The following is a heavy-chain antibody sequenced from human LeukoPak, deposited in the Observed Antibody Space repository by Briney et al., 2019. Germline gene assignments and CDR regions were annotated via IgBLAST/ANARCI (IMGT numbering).Heavy chain of an antibody. J-gene: IGHJ4*02. CDR1: GGSISSGTYY. Sequence: PSETLSLTCTVSGGSISSGTYYWSWIRQHPGKGLEWIGYIYYIGSTSYDPSLKNRVTISVDASKKQFSLKLSSVTAADTAVYYGARSLWFEESPLDYWGQRTLVTVSS. CDR3: ARSLWFEESPLDY. D-gene: IGHD3-10*01. CDR2: IYYIGST. V-gene: IGHV4-31*03.